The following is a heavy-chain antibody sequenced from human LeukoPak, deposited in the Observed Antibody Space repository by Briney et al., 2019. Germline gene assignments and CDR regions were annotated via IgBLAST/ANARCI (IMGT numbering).Heavy chain of an antibody. V-gene: IGHV1-69*13. CDR3: ATPRTYYDFWRGYPPFDY. D-gene: IGHD3-3*01. J-gene: IGHJ4*02. CDR1: GYTFTSYG. Sequence: SVKVSCKASGYTFTSYGISWVRQAPGQGLEWMGGIITNFGTTNYAQKYQGRVTITADESTSTVYMELSSLRSEDTAVYYCATPRTYYDFWRGYPPFDYWGQGTLVTVSS. CDR2: IITNFGTT.